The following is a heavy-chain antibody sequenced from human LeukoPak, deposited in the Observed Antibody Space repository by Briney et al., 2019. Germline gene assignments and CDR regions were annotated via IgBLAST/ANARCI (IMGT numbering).Heavy chain of an antibody. J-gene: IGHJ4*02. CDR3: ARVSSDGSGWGIDY. V-gene: IGHV4-34*01. CDR1: GGSFSSYY. D-gene: IGHD6-19*01. CDR2: INHSGST. Sequence: SETLSLTCAVYGGSFSSYYWSWIRQPPGKGLEWIGEINHSGSTNYNPSLKSRVTISVDTSKNQFSLKLSSVTAADTAVYYCARVSSDGSGWGIDYWGQGTLVTVSS.